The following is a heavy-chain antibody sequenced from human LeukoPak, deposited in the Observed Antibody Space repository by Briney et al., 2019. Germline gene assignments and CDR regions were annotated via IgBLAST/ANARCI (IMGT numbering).Heavy chain of an antibody. D-gene: IGHD1-1*01. V-gene: IGHV3-30-3*01. CDR2: ISYDGSNK. CDR1: GFTFSSYA. J-gene: IGHJ4*02. CDR3: ATPPGNPYFDY. Sequence: GGSLRLSCAASGFTFSSYAMHWVRQAPAKGLEGVAVISYDGSNKYYADSVKGRFTISRDNSKNTLYLQMNSLRAEDTAVYYCATPPGNPYFDYWGQGTLVTVSS.